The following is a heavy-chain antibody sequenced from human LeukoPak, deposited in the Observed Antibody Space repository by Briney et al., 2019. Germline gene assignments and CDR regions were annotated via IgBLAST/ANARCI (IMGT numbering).Heavy chain of an antibody. Sequence: LPGGSLRLSCAASGFTFSSYGMHWVRQAPGKGLEWVAVISYDGSNKYYADSVKGRFTISRDNSKNTLYLQMNSLRAEDTAVYYCAKDRIQLWLRWYFDYWGQGTLVTVSS. CDR3: AKDRIQLWLRWYFDY. V-gene: IGHV3-30*18. CDR2: ISYDGSNK. J-gene: IGHJ4*02. CDR1: GFTFSSYG. D-gene: IGHD5-18*01.